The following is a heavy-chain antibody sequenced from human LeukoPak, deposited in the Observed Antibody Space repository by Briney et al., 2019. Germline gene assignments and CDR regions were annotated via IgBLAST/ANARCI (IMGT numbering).Heavy chain of an antibody. V-gene: IGHV4-39*01. CDR1: GGSISRSNYS. D-gene: IGHD6-19*01. CDR2: IYYSGST. CDR3: VRHGYSSGWYADY. J-gene: IGHJ4*02. Sequence: ASETLSLTCTVSGGSISRSNYSWAWIRQPPGKGLEWIGTIYYSGSTYYNPSLKSRVTISVDTSKNQFSLKLSSVTAADTAVYYCVRHGYSSGWYADYWGQGTLVTVSS.